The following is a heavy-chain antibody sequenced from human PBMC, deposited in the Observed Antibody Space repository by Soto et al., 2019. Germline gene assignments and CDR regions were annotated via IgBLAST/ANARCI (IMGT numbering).Heavy chain of an antibody. CDR3: ARFGGAALSYNWFDS. Sequence: GASVKVSCKASGFTFTSSAVQWVRQARGQRLEWIGWIVVGSGNTNYAQKFQERVTITRDMSTSTAHLEWSSLKASDSAMYYCARFGGAALSYNWFDSWGQGTLVTVSS. V-gene: IGHV1-58*01. CDR1: GFTFTSSA. D-gene: IGHD3-16*01. CDR2: IVVGSGNT. J-gene: IGHJ5*01.